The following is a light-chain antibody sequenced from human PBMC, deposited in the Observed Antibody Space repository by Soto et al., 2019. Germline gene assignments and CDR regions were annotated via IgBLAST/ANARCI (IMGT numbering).Light chain of an antibody. J-gene: IGLJ2*01. CDR1: SSDVGGYNF. Sequence: SVLTQPASVSGSPGQSITISCTGTSSDVGGYNFVSWYQQHPGKAPKLMISDASKRPSGVPDRFSGSKSGNTASLTISGLQAEDEADYYCCSYAGDLALFGGGTKVTVL. V-gene: IGLV2-11*01. CDR2: DAS. CDR3: CSYAGDLAL.